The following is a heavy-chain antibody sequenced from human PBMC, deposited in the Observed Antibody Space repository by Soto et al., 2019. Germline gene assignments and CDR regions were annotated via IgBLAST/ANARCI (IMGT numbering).Heavy chain of an antibody. CDR2: ISSSSSTI. Sequence: CGSLRLSCAASGFTLSSYSMNWVRQAPGKGLEWVSYISSSSSTIYYADSVKGRFTISRDNAKNSLYLQMNSLRAEDTAVYYCARYIGNYYYYMDVWGKGTTVSVSS. CDR1: GFTLSSYS. CDR3: ARYIGNYYYYMDV. J-gene: IGHJ6*03. V-gene: IGHV3-48*01.